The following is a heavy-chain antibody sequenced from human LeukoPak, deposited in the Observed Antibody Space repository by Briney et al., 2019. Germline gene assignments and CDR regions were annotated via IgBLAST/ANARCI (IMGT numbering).Heavy chain of an antibody. D-gene: IGHD3-22*01. CDR1: GVSMSSYY. J-gene: IGHJ4*02. V-gene: IGHV4-59*12. CDR2: VHYTGTT. Sequence: PSETLSFTCSVSGVSMSSYYWSWIRQPPGKGLEWIGYVHYTGTTNYNASLKSRVTISLDTSKNQFSLNLLSVTAADTAVYYCARGCYYERSGYCPFDYWGPGTLVTVSS. CDR3: ARGCYYERSGYCPFDY.